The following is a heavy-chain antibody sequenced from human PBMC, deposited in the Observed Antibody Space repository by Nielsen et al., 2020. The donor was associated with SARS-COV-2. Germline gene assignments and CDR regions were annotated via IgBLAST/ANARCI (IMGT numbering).Heavy chain of an antibody. CDR2: ISYDGSNK. CDR3: ARNYYDSSDAFDI. J-gene: IGHJ3*02. V-gene: IGHV3-30-3*01. D-gene: IGHD3-22*01. Sequence: GGSLRLSCAASGFTFSSYAMHWVRQAPGKGLEWVAVISYDGSNKYYADSVKGRFTISRDNSKNTLYLQMNSLRAEDTAVYYCARNYYDSSDAFDIWGQGTMVTVSS. CDR1: GFTFSSYA.